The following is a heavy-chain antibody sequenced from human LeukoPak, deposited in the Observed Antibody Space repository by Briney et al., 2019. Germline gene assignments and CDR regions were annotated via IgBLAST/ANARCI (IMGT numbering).Heavy chain of an antibody. CDR1: GGSISSYY. CDR3: ARGDARGYSYGHFHFDH. V-gene: IGHV4-59*01. CDR2: IYYSGST. J-gene: IGHJ4*01. D-gene: IGHD5-18*01. Sequence: SETLSLTCTVSGGSISSYYWSWIRQPPGKGLEWIGYIYYSGSTNYNPALTSGGTVSVDTTKKKCSLRLRYVTAADTAVYYCARGDARGYSYGHFHFDHWGHGTLVTVSS.